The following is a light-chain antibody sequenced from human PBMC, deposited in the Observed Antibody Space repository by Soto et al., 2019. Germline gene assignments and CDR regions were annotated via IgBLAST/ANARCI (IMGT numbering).Light chain of an antibody. CDR3: HVWDGAADHV. CDR2: SNN. CDR1: TSNLGSNT. Sequence: QSVLTQTPSASGTPGQRVTISCSGRTSNLGSNTVHWYQQLPGTAPKRLIHSNNQRPSGVPDRFSGSKSGTSASLAISGLQSEDEADYYCHVWDGAADHVFGMGTKVTVL. V-gene: IGLV1-44*01. J-gene: IGLJ1*01.